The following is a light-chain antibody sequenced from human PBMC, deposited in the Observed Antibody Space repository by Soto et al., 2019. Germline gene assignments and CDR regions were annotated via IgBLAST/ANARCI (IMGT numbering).Light chain of an antibody. V-gene: IGLV2-14*01. CDR2: EVS. Sequence: QSALTQPASVSGSPGQSITISCTGTSSDVGGYNYVSWYQQHPGKAPKLMIYEVSNRPSGVSNRFSGSKSGNTASLTISGLQAEDEADYYCSSYTSSSIYVFGTWTKLTVL. CDR1: SSDVGGYNY. CDR3: SSYTSSSIYV. J-gene: IGLJ1*01.